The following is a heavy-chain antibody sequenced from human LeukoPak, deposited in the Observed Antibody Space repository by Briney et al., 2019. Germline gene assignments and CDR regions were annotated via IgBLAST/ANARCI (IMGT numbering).Heavy chain of an antibody. J-gene: IGHJ4*02. D-gene: IGHD6-19*01. CDR1: GGSISSSSYY. CDR3: ARALGEAVAGTYLDY. V-gene: IGHV4-39*01. CDR2: IYYSGST. Sequence: SETQSLTCTVSGGSISSSSYYWGWIRQPPGKGLEWIGSIYYSGSTYYNPSLKSRVTISVDTSKNQFSLKLSSVTAADTAVYYCARALGEAVAGTYLDYWGQGTLVTVSS.